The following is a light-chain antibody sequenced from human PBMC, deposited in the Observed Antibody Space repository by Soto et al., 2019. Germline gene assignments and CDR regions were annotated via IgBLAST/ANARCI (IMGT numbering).Light chain of an antibody. CDR3: TSYAGSNNFFYV. CDR2: EVS. V-gene: IGLV2-8*01. CDR1: SSDVGGYNY. J-gene: IGLJ1*01. Sequence: QSALTQPPSASGSPGQSVTISCTGTSSDVGGYNYVSWYQQHPGKAPKLMIYEVSKRPSGVPDRFSGSKSGNTASLAVSGLQAEYEADYYCTSYAGSNNFFYVFGTGTKFTVL.